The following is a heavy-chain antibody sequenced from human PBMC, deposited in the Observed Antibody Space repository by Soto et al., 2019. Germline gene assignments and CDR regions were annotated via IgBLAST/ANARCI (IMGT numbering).Heavy chain of an antibody. D-gene: IGHD3-22*01. CDR2: ISYDGSNK. J-gene: IGHJ6*02. Sequence: GGSLRLSCAASGFTFSSYGMHWVRQAPGKGLEWVAVISYDGSNKYYADSVKGRFTISRDNSKNTLYLQMNSLRAEDTAVYYCAKDQAYYYDSSYGMDVWGQGTTVTVSS. V-gene: IGHV3-30*18. CDR3: AKDQAYYYDSSYGMDV. CDR1: GFTFSSYG.